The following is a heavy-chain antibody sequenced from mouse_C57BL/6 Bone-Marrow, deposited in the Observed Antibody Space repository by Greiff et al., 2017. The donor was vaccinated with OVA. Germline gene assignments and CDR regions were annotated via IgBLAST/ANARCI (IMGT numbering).Heavy chain of an antibody. J-gene: IGHJ3*01. D-gene: IGHD4-1*01. CDR1: GYTFTSYG. Sequence: VKLMESGAELARPGASVKLSCKASGYTFTSYGISWVKQRTGQGLEWIGEIYPRSGNTYYNEKFKGKATLTADKSSSTAYMELRSLTSEDSAVYFCALGRAWFAYWGQGTLVTVSA. CDR2: IYPRSGNT. V-gene: IGHV1-81*01. CDR3: ALGRAWFAY.